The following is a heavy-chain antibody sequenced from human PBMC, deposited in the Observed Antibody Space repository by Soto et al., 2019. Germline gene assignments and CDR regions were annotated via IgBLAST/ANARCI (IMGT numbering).Heavy chain of an antibody. CDR3: TRDSPIRGAYYSRGAFDI. CDR1: GVTFVSSA. Sequence: QVQLVQSGAEVKKPGSSVTVSCKTSGVTFVSSAINWARLAPGQGLEWMGGIIPVFGRADYAQKFQGRVTITAIESSSTSYMELSGLTSDDAAVYYCTRDSPIRGAYYSRGAFDIWGQGTMVTVSS. V-gene: IGHV1-69*01. D-gene: IGHD3-10*01. CDR2: IIPVFGRA. J-gene: IGHJ3*02.